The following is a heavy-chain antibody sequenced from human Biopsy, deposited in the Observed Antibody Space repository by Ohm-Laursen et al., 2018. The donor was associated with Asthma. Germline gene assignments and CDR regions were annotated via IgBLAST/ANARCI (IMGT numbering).Heavy chain of an antibody. D-gene: IGHD4-23*01. CDR2: ISYDGGNK. J-gene: IGHJ3*02. V-gene: IGHV3-30*03. Sequence: SLRLSCAASGFTFSIYDIHWVRQAPGKGLEWVAVISYDGGNKFYGDSVKGRFTLSRDNSRNTLYLQMNSLRVEDTAIYYCARTHERWTSIQDDALDTWGQGTMVIVSS. CDR1: GFTFSIYD. CDR3: ARTHERWTSIQDDALDT.